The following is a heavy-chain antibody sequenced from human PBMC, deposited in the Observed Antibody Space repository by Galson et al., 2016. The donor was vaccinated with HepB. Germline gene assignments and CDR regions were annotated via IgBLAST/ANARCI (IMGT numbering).Heavy chain of an antibody. CDR2: ISNSNSYI. CDR1: GFTFSTYN. CDR3: ARDFGYCSSTSCYKGGLFYYYGMDV. D-gene: IGHD2-2*02. V-gene: IGHV3-21*01. J-gene: IGHJ6*02. Sequence: SLRLSCAASGFTFSTYNMNWVRQAPGKGLEWVSSISNSNSYIYYTDSVKGRFTISRDNAKTSLYLQMNSLRAEDTAVYYCARDFGYCSSTSCYKGGLFYYYGMDVWGQGTTVTVSS.